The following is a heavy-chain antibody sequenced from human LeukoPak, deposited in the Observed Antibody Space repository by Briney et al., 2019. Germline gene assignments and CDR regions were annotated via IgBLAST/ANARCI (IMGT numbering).Heavy chain of an antibody. Sequence: SQTLSLTCTVSGGSISSGDYYWSWIRQPPGKGLEWIGYIYYSGSTYYNPSLKSRVTISVDTSKNQFSLKLSSVTAADTAVYYCARHNSEDIVVVVAENNWFDPWGQGTLVTVSS. V-gene: IGHV4-30-4*08. CDR2: IYYSGST. CDR1: GGSISSGDYY. D-gene: IGHD2-15*01. J-gene: IGHJ5*02. CDR3: ARHNSEDIVVVVAENNWFDP.